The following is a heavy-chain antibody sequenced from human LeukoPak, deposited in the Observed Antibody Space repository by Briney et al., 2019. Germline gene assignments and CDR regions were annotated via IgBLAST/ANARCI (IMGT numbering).Heavy chain of an antibody. CDR1: GGSISSGSYY. V-gene: IGHV4-61*09. D-gene: IGHD3-3*01. Sequence: PSQTLSLTCTASGGSISSGSYYWSWIRQPAGKGLEWIGHIYTSGSTNYNPSLKSRVTISEDTSKNQFSLKLSSVTAADTAVYYCARAFRGIFGVFEAFDIWGQGTMVTVSS. CDR2: IYTSGST. J-gene: IGHJ3*02. CDR3: ARAFRGIFGVFEAFDI.